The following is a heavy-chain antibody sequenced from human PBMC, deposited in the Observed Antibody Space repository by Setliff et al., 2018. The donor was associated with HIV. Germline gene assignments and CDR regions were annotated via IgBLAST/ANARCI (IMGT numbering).Heavy chain of an antibody. V-gene: IGHV4-59*11. J-gene: IGHJ1*01. CDR3: ARDISEGFFLELASEH. D-gene: IGHD3-3*01. CDR2: VYYSGST. CDR1: GGSMTTHF. Sequence: PSETLSLTCTVSGGSMTTHFWSWIRQPPGKGLEWIGSVYYSGSTNYNHSLKSRVTISLDTSENQFSLNLNSVTAADTAVYYCARDISEGFFLELASEHWSQGTLVTVSS.